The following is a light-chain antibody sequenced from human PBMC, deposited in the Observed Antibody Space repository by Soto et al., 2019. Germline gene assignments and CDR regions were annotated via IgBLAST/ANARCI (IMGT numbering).Light chain of an antibody. J-gene: IGLJ1*01. V-gene: IGLV2-14*01. CDR2: EVS. CDR1: SSDVGGYNY. Sequence: QSVLTHPASVSWSPGQSITISCTGTSSDVGGYNYVSWYQQHPGKAPKLMIYEVSNRPSGVSNRFSGSKSGNTASLTISGLQAEDEADYYCSSYTSSSTHNYVFGTGTKVTVL. CDR3: SSYTSSSTHNYV.